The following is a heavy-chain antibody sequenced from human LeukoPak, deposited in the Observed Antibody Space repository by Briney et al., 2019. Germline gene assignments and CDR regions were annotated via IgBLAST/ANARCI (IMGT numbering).Heavy chain of an antibody. CDR1: GGSISSYY. Sequence: SETLSLTCTVSGGSISSYYWSWIRQPAGKGLEWIGRIYTSGSTNYNPSLKSRVTISVDTSKNQFSLKLSSVTAADTAVYYCARGVYAANYYYYYYMDVWGKGTTVTISS. CDR3: ARGVYAANYYYYYYMDV. D-gene: IGHD3-16*01. CDR2: IYTSGST. V-gene: IGHV4-4*07. J-gene: IGHJ6*03.